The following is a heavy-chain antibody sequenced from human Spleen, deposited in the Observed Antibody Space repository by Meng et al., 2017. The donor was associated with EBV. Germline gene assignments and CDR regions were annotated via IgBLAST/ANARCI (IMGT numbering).Heavy chain of an antibody. D-gene: IGHD2-8*02. CDR1: GGSISSGGYS. V-gene: IGHV4-30-2*01. CDR3: ARYGGTGTYYFDY. J-gene: IGHJ4*02. CDR2: IYNSGST. Sequence: QLQLQESGSGLVKPSQTLSLTCAVSGGSISSGGYSWSWIRQPPGKGLEWIGYIYNSGSTYYNPCLKSPVTISVDRSKNQFSLKLSSVTAADTAVYYCARYGGTGTYYFDYWGQGTLVTVST.